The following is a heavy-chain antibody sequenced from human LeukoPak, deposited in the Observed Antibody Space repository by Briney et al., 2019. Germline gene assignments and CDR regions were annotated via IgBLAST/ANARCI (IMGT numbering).Heavy chain of an antibody. CDR3: ARELNPEFDILSGRPGY. J-gene: IGHJ4*02. D-gene: IGHD3-9*01. Sequence: GGSLTLACSAYGLTFSSYAMHWVRQAPGKGLQWVAVIWYDGSYEYYVDSVKCRFSISRDNPKNTLYLQMNSLSAEDTAVYYCARELNPEFDILSGRPGYWGQGTLVTVSS. CDR2: IWYDGSYE. CDR1: GLTFSSYA. V-gene: IGHV3-33*01.